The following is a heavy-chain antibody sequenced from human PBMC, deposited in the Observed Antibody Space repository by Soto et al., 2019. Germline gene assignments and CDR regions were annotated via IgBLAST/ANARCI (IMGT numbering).Heavy chain of an antibody. CDR3: ATPYYFNH. CDR1: GFMFSAYT. D-gene: IGHD3-16*01. Sequence: GESLKISCAASGFMFSAYTMNWVRQALGKGLEWLSSISDDSSYIDYADSLRGRFTVSRDNARNSLYLQIASLGIEDTAVYYCATPYYFNHWGPGTLVTVSS. J-gene: IGHJ1*01. CDR2: ISDDSSYI. V-gene: IGHV3-21*06.